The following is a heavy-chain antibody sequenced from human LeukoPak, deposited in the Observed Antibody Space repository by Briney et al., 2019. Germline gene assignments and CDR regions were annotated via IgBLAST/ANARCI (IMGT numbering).Heavy chain of an antibody. D-gene: IGHD6-19*01. J-gene: IGHJ4*02. V-gene: IGHV4-59*01. Sequence: KPSETLSLTCTVSGGSICSYYWSWIRQPPGKGLEWIGYIYYSGSTNYNPSLKSRVTISVDTSKNQFSLKLSSVTAADTAVYYCARARSSGWPDYWGQGTLVTVSS. CDR3: ARARSSGWPDY. CDR1: GGSICSYY. CDR2: IYYSGST.